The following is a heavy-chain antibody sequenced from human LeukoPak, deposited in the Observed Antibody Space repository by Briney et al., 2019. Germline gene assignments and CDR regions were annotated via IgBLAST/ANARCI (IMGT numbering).Heavy chain of an antibody. Sequence: SETLSLTCAVSGGSISSSNWWSWVRQPPGKGLEWIGEIYHSGSTNYNPSLKSRVTISVDTSKNQFSLKLSSVTAADRAVYYCARFAYCGGHCWYYFDYWGQGSLVTVSS. CDR1: GGSISSSNW. CDR3: ARFAYCGGHCWYYFDY. D-gene: IGHD2-21*02. V-gene: IGHV4-4*02. CDR2: IYHSGST. J-gene: IGHJ4*02.